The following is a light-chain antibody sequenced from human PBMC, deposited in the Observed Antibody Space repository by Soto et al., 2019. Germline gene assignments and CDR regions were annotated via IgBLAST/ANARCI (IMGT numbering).Light chain of an antibody. Sequence: DIVMTQSPDSLAVSLGERVTINCRSSQSVLYSSNNKNYLAWYQQRPGQPPKLLIYWASTRESGVPDRFSGSGSGTDFTLTISSLQAEDVAVYYCQQYYSTPPTFGGGTKVAIK. CDR1: QSVLYSSNNKNY. J-gene: IGKJ4*01. CDR2: WAS. V-gene: IGKV4-1*01. CDR3: QQYYSTPPT.